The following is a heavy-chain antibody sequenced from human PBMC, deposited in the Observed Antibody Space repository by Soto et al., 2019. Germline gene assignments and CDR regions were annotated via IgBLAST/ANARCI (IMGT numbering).Heavy chain of an antibody. V-gene: IGHV5-51*01. J-gene: IGHJ6*02. D-gene: IGHD3-10*01. CDR3: ARQVVRGGSALYYYYYGMDV. CDR2: IYPGDSDT. Sequence: GESLKISCEASGYSFSYHWIAWVRQLPGKGLDWMGIIYPGDSDTRYSPSFQGQVTIAADKSISAAYLQWSSLKASDTAMYYCARQVVRGGSALYYYYYGMDVWGQGTTGNVPS. CDR1: GYSFSYHW.